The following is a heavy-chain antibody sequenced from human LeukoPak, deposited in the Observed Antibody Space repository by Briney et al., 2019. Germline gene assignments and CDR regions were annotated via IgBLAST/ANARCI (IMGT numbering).Heavy chain of an antibody. D-gene: IGHD3-9*01. CDR2: ISFDGSTY. CDR3: ARDRQLRYFDWAFDY. J-gene: IGHJ4*02. CDR1: RFTFSSYA. V-gene: IGHV3-30*04. Sequence: GRSLRLSCVASRFTFSSYAMHWVRQAPGKGLEWVAVISFDGSTYYYADSVKGRFTISRDNSKNTLFLQMNSLRAEDTAVFYCARDRQLRYFDWAFDYWGQGTLVTVSS.